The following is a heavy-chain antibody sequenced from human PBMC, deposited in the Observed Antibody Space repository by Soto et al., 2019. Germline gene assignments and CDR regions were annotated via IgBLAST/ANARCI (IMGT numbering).Heavy chain of an antibody. CDR3: AARVAQGY. CDR1: GFTFSSYA. Sequence: EVQLLESGGGLVQSGGSLRLSCATSGFTFSSYAMNWVRQAPGKGLEWVSAISDSGGNIYYADSVKGRFTISRDNSKNTLYLQMNSLRAEDTAVYYCAARVAQGYWGQGTLVTVSS. J-gene: IGHJ4*02. CDR2: ISDSGGNI. D-gene: IGHD3-3*01. V-gene: IGHV3-23*01.